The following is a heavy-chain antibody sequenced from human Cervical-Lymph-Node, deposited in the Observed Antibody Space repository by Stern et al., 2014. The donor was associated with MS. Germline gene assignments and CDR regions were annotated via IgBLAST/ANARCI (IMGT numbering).Heavy chain of an antibody. J-gene: IGHJ4*02. D-gene: IGHD6-13*01. CDR3: ARDQGGIADS. Sequence: VQLVESGAEVKKPGSSGKVSCKASGGSFRMDTISWVRQAPGQGLEWMGGLTPMFGTSNYAQKVQGRVTTTADVSTSTAYMELTSLRSEDTAVYFCARDQGGIADSWGQGTLVIVSS. CDR1: GGSFRMDT. CDR2: LTPMFGTS. V-gene: IGHV1-69*01.